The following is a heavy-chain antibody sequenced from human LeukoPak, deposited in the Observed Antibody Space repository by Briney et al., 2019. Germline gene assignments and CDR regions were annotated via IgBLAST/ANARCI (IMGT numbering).Heavy chain of an antibody. CDR2: ISGSGGST. CDR3: AKEVGRYCSGGSCYS. CDR1: GFTFSSYA. V-gene: IGHV3-23*01. D-gene: IGHD2-15*01. J-gene: IGHJ5*02. Sequence: PGGSLRLSCAASGFTFSSYAMSWVRQAPGKGLEWVSAISGSGGSTYYADSVKGRFTISRDNSKNTLYLQMNSLRAKDTAVYYCAKEVGRYCSGGSCYSWGQGTLVTVSS.